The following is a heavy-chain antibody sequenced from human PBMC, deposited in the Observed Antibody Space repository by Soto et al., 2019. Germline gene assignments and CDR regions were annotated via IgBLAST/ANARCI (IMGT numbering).Heavy chain of an antibody. V-gene: IGHV4-30-2*01. Sequence: QLQLQESGSGLVKPSQTLSLTCAVSGGSISSGGYSWSWIRQPQGKGLEWIGYIYQSGSTYYNPSLKSRVTISVDRSKNQFSLKLSSVTAADTAVYYCAREPITYDSSGYHRYFDYWGQGTLVTVSS. CDR3: AREPITYDSSGYHRYFDY. CDR2: IYQSGST. CDR1: GGSISSGGYS. D-gene: IGHD3-22*01. J-gene: IGHJ4*02.